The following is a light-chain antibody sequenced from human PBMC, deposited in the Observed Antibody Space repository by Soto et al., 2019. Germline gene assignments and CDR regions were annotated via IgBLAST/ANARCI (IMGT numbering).Light chain of an antibody. CDR1: QSISTW. CDR2: DVS. Sequence: GDRVTFTCRASQSISTWLAWYQQKPGKAPKLLISDVSSLKSGVPSRFSGSGSGTEFTLTISGLHPDDSATYYCQQYNSFWTFGQGTKVEIK. J-gene: IGKJ1*01. V-gene: IGKV1-5*01. CDR3: QQYNSFWT.